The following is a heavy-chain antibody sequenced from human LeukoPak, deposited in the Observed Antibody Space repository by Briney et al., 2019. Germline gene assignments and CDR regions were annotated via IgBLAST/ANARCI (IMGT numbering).Heavy chain of an antibody. CDR3: ARTSMTKFDY. J-gene: IGHJ4*02. D-gene: IGHD2/OR15-2a*01. CDR2: IYYSGIT. V-gene: IGHV4-59*08. CDR1: GGSISDYY. Sequence: SETLSLTCTVSGGSISDYYWSWIRQPPGKGLEWIGYIYYSGITNYNPSLKTRVTILVDTSKNQFSLKLSSVTAADTAVYYCARTSMTKFDYWGQGTLVTVSS.